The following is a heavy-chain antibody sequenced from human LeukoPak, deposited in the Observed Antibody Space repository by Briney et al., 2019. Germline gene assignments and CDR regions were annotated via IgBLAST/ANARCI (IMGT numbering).Heavy chain of an antibody. CDR1: GGSISSYY. CDR2: IYYSGST. V-gene: IGHV4-59*01. D-gene: IGHD5/OR15-5a*01. CDR3: ARVVGVYYFDY. J-gene: IGHJ4*02. Sequence: SETLSLTCTVSGGSISSYYWSWIRQPPGKGLEWIGYIYYSGSTNYNPSLKSRVTISVDTSKNQFSLKLSSVTAVDTAVYYCARVVGVYYFDYWGQGTLVTVSS.